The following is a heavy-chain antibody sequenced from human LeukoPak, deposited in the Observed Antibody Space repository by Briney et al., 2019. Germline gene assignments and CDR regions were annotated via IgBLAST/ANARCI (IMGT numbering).Heavy chain of an antibody. D-gene: IGHD3-10*01. CDR1: GFTFSSYS. V-gene: IGHV3-21*01. J-gene: IGHJ5*02. CDR2: ISSSSSYI. CDR3: ARDVDRYYGSGSYYRDWFDP. Sequence: PGGSLRLSCAASGFTFSSYSMNWVRQAPGKGLEWVSSISSSSSYIYYADSVKGRFTISRDNAKNSLYLQMNSLRAEDTAVYYCARDVDRYYGSGSYYRDWFDPWGQGTLVTVSS.